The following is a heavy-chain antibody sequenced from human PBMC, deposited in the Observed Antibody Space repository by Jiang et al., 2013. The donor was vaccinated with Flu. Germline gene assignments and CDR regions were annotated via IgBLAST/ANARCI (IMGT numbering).Heavy chain of an antibody. CDR2: IYYSGST. CDR3: ARGPKGIAAAA. D-gene: IGHD6-13*01. J-gene: IGHJ5*02. Sequence: GLEWIGYIYYSGSTNYNPSLKSRVTISVDTSKNQFSLKLSSVTAADTAVYYCARGPKGIAAAAWGQGTLVTVSS. V-gene: IGHV4-59*01.